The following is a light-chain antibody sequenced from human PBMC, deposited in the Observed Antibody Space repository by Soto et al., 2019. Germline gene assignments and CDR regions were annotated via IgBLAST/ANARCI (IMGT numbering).Light chain of an antibody. V-gene: IGLV2-23*02. CDR3: CSYAGSSTYV. CDR2: EVN. J-gene: IGLJ1*01. CDR1: SSDVGSYNF. Sequence: QSVLTQPASVSWSPGQSITISCTGTSSDVGSYNFVSWYQQQPGRAPKLMIYEVNKRPSGVSNRFSGSKSGNTASLTISGLQAEDEADYYCCSYAGSSTYVFGTGTKVTVL.